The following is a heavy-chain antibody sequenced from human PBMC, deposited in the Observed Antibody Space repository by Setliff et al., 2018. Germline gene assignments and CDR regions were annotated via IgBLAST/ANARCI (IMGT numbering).Heavy chain of an antibody. Sequence: PGGSLRLSCAASGFTFNAYAMSWVRQAPGKGLEWVSAITFGSLSRYYADSVKGRFTISRDNAKNSLYLQMNSLRAEDTAVYYCARAPLAAASTCWGQGTLVTVSS. CDR1: GFTFNAYA. J-gene: IGHJ4*02. CDR2: ITFGSLSR. D-gene: IGHD6-13*01. CDR3: ARAPLAAASTC. V-gene: IGHV3-23*01.